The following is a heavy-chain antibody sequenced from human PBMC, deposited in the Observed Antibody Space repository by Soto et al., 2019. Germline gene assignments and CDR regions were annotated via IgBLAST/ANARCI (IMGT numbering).Heavy chain of an antibody. CDR2: IYYSGAT. J-gene: IGHJ4*02. V-gene: IGHV4-39*02. CDR3: ARLSAVRGVIHY. Sequence: QVQLEESGPGLVKPPETLTLTCTVSGASISGRSSYSWGWIRQPPGKGLEWIGTIYYSGATYYSPSPQGRVSISVDTSKNHFSLMINSLTAADTAVYFCARLSAVRGVIHYWGQGTLVAVSS. CDR1: GASISGRSSYS. D-gene: IGHD3-10*01.